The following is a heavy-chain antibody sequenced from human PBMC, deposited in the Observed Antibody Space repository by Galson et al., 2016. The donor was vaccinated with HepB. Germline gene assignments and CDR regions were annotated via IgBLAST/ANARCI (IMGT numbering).Heavy chain of an antibody. CDR1: GGSISSTNYY. D-gene: IGHD4-17*01. J-gene: IGHJ4*02. V-gene: IGHV4-39*01. CDR2: LYYSGST. Sequence: SETLSLTCTVSGGSISSTNYYWGWIRQPPGKGLEWIGSLYYSGSTYYNPSLKSRVTISVDSSKNQFSLKLSSVTAADTAVYYCASRYGDYDHYFDYWGQGSLVTVSS. CDR3: ASRYGDYDHYFDY.